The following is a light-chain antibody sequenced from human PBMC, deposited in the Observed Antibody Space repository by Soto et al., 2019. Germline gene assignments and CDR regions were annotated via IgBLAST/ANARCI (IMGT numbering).Light chain of an antibody. V-gene: IGLV2-23*01. CDR3: CSYAGSSSVV. J-gene: IGLJ2*01. Sequence: QSALTQPASVSGSPGQSITISCTGTSSDVGSYNLVSWYQHHPGKAPKLMLYEGNKRPSGVSNRFSGSKSGNTASLTISGLQAEDAADYYCCSYAGSSSVVFGGGTKLTVL. CDR2: EGN. CDR1: SSDVGSYNL.